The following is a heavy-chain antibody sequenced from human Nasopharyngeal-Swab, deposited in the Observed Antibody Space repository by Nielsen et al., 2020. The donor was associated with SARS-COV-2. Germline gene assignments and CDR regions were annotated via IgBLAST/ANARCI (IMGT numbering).Heavy chain of an antibody. D-gene: IGHD3-3*01. V-gene: IGHV3-30*03. J-gene: IGHJ6*02. CDR3: ARDETYYDFWSGYLRRPDYYYYYGMDV. CDR1: GFTFSNYG. Sequence: GESLKISCAASGFTFSNYGMHWVRQAPGKGLEWVAVISYDGGNNYYADSAKGRFTISRDYSKNTLYLQMNSLRAEDTAVYYCARDETYYDFWSGYLRRPDYYYYYGMDVWGQGTTVTVSS. CDR2: ISYDGGNN.